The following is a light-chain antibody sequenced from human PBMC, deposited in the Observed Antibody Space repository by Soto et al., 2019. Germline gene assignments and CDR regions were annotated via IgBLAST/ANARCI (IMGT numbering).Light chain of an antibody. Sequence: EIVLTQSPGTLSLSPGERATLSCRASQSISNSYLAWYQQKLGQAPRLLIYATASRAAGIPGRFSGSGSGTDFTLTISRLEPEDFAVYYCQQYETSPLTFGGGTKVEIK. V-gene: IGKV3-20*01. J-gene: IGKJ4*01. CDR2: ATA. CDR1: QSISNSY. CDR3: QQYETSPLT.